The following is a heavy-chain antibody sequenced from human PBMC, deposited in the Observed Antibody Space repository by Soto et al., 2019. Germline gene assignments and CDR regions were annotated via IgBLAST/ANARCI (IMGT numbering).Heavy chain of an antibody. CDR1: GGSISSGGYY. J-gene: IGHJ5*02. D-gene: IGHD3-3*01. Sequence: QVQLQESGPGLVKPSQTLSLTCTVSGGSISSGGYYWSWIRQHPGKGLEWIGYIYYSGSTYYNPSLQCRVTISVDTSKHQFSLKRSSVTAADTAVYYCARGITIFGVVNWFDPWGQGTLVTVSS. V-gene: IGHV4-31*03. CDR3: ARGITIFGVVNWFDP. CDR2: IYYSGST.